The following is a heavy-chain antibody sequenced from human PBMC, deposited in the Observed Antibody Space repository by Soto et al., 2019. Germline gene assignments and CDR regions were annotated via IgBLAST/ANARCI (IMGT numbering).Heavy chain of an antibody. CDR1: GFTFSSCA. J-gene: IGHJ4*02. V-gene: IGHV3-23*01. CDR2: ISGRGGST. Sequence: PWGSMRLSCAASGFTFSSCAMSCDRQAPGKGREWGSAISGRGGSTYYAASVKGRFTTSRDNSKNTLYLQMNSLRAEDTAVYYCATSTSVADNCFDYWGQGTLVTVSS. D-gene: IGHD6-19*01. CDR3: ATSTSVADNCFDY.